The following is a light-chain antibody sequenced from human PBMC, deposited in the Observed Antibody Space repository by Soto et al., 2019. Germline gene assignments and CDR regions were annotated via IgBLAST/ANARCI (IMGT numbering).Light chain of an antibody. V-gene: IGKV3-20*01. Sequence: EILLTQSPDTLSLSPVERATLSCRSAQSVGTRLAWYQHKTGQAPRLLISGASSRATGIPARFSGSGSGTSITLTISRLEPEDFAVYYCQQYGSSGTFGQGTKVDIK. CDR3: QQYGSSGT. CDR1: QSVGTR. CDR2: GAS. J-gene: IGKJ1*01.